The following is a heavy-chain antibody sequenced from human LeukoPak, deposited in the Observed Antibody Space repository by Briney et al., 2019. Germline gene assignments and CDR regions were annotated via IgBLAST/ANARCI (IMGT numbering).Heavy chain of an antibody. V-gene: IGHV1-18*01. CDR2: ISAYNGNT. CDR3: ARLAVAGTGDY. Sequence: ASVKVSCKASGYTFTSYGISWVRQAPGQGLEWMGWISAYNGNTNYAQKLQGRVTMTRDTSTSTVYMELSSLRSEDTAVYYCARLAVAGTGDYWGQGTLVTVSS. D-gene: IGHD6-19*01. J-gene: IGHJ4*02. CDR1: GYTFTSYG.